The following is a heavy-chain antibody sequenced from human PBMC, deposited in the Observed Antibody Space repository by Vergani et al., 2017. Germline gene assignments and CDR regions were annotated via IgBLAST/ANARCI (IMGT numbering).Heavy chain of an antibody. V-gene: IGHV5-51*03. D-gene: IGHD6-6*01. J-gene: IGHJ6*02. CDR1: GYSFTSYW. CDR3: ARLELIAALGDYGMDV. Sequence: EVQLVPSGAEVKKPGESLKISCKGSGYSFTSYWIGWVRQMPGKGLEWMGIIYPGDSDTRYSPSFQGQVTISADKSISTAYLQWSSLKASDTAMYYCARLELIAALGDYGMDVWGQGTTVTVSS. CDR2: IYPGDSDT.